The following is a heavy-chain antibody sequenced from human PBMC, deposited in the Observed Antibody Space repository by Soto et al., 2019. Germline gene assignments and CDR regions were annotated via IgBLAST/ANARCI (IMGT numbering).Heavy chain of an antibody. Sequence: WVSLRLSGAASGLTFNTYNMNWVRQAPGKGLEWVSYITASSSTIYYADSVKGRFTISRDNAKNSLYLQTNSLRDEGTAVYYCAREQFARWKYGMDVRGKGTTVTVSP. D-gene: IGHD1-1*01. V-gene: IGHV3-48*02. CDR1: GLTFNTYN. CDR2: ITASSSTI. J-gene: IGHJ6*04. CDR3: AREQFARWKYGMDV.